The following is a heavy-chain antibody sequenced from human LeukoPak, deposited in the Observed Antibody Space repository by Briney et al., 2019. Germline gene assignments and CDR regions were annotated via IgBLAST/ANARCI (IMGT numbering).Heavy chain of an antibody. CDR2: IWHDGGNK. V-gene: IGHV3-33*01. D-gene: IGHD5/OR15-5a*01. CDR3: ARISTTQAFDI. CDR1: GFTFSSYG. Sequence: GGSLRLSCTTSGFTFSSYGMHWVRQPPGKGLDWVAVIWHDGGNKYYGDSVKGRFTISRDNSKSTLYLEMNSLRAEDTAVYYCARISTTQAFDIWGRGTMVTVSS. J-gene: IGHJ3*02.